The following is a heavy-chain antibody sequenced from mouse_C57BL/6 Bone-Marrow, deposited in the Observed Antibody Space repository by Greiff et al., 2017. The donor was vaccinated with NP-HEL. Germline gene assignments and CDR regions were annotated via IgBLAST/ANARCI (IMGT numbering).Heavy chain of an antibody. J-gene: IGHJ3*01. D-gene: IGHD2-1*01. CDR3: AIPGNYSAWFAY. V-gene: IGHV1-74*01. Sequence: QVQLQQPGAELVKPGASVKVSCKASGFTFTSYWMHWVKQRPGKGLEWIGRIHPSDSDTNYNHKFKGQAKLTVETSSSTAYMQLNSLTSEDSAGYYGAIPGNYSAWFAYWGQATLVTVAA. CDR2: IHPSDSDT. CDR1: GFTFTSYW.